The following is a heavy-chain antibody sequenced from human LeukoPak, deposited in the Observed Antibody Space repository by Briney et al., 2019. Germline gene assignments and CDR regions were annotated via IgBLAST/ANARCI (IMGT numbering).Heavy chain of an antibody. J-gene: IGHJ4*02. D-gene: IGHD6-13*01. V-gene: IGHV4-39*01. Sequence: SETLSLTCTVSGVSIMSSNYYWGWFRQPPGKSLEWIASVFYTGNTRHNPSLKSRVTISVDTSKNEFSLNLSSVTAEHTAVYYCARRLGSSADGILKYYFDYWGQGTLVTVSS. CDR3: ARRLGSSADGILKYYFDY. CDR1: GVSIMSSNYY. CDR2: VFYTGNT.